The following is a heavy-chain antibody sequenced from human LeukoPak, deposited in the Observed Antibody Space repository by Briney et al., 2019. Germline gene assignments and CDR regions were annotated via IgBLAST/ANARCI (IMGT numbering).Heavy chain of an antibody. CDR1: GFTFSYYG. D-gene: IGHD3-16*01. CDR3: ANRGGGDKYYFDY. V-gene: IGHV3-30*18. CDR2: ISYDGSNK. J-gene: IGHJ4*02. Sequence: GGSLRLSCAASGFTFSYYGMHWVRQAPGKGLEWVAVISYDGSNKYYADSVKGRFTISRDNSKNTLYLQMNSLTPEDTAVFYCANRGGGDKYYFDYWGQGTLVTASS.